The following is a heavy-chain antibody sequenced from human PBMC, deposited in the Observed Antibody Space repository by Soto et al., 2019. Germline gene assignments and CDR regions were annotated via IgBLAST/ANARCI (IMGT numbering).Heavy chain of an antibody. CDR2: IYHSGST. Sequence: QVQLQESGPGLVKPSGTLSLTCAVSGGSISSSNWWSWVRQPPGKGLEWIGEIYHSGSTNYNPSPKGRVTISVDKSKNQFSLKLSSGAAADTAVYYCARMLSGTSGYSRGAGAFDIWGQGTMVTVPS. J-gene: IGHJ3*02. V-gene: IGHV4-4*02. D-gene: IGHD6-13*01. CDR1: GGSISSSNW. CDR3: ARMLSGTSGYSRGAGAFDI.